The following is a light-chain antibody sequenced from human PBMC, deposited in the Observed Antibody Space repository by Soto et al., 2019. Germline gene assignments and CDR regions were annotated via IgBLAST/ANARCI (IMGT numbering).Light chain of an antibody. Sequence: QPVLTQSPSASASLGASVKLTCTLSSGHSSYAIAWHQQQPERGPRYLMKFNSDGSHNKGHGIPDRFSGSSSGAERYLTISRLQSGDEADDYCQPWGTGIPAVFRRGTQLAVL. CDR1: SGHSSYA. CDR3: QPWGTGIPAV. CDR2: FNSDGSH. J-gene: IGLJ7*01. V-gene: IGLV4-69*01.